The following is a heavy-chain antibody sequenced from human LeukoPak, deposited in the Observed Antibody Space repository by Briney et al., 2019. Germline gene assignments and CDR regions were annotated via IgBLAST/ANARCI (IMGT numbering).Heavy chain of an antibody. CDR3: ARHYGSGSYLGFDY. CDR2: IYYSGST. Sequence: PSETLSLTCTVSGGSIRSSSYYWGWIRQPPGKGLECIGSIYYSGSTYYNPSLKSRVTISVDTSKNQFSLKLSSVNAADTAVYYCARHYGSGSYLGFDYWGQGTPVTVSS. V-gene: IGHV4-39*01. J-gene: IGHJ4*02. CDR1: GGSIRSSSYY. D-gene: IGHD3-10*01.